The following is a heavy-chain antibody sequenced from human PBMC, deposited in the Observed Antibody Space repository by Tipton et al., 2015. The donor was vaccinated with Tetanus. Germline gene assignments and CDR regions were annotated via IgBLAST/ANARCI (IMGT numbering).Heavy chain of an antibody. CDR1: GFTFSSYS. CDR2: ISSSSSYI. D-gene: IGHD3-9*01. CDR3: ASVTRYLHAFDI. Sequence: SLRLSCAASGFTFSSYSMNWVRQAPGKGLEWVSSISSSSSYIYYADSVKGRFTISRDNAKNSLYLQMNSLRAEDTAVYYCASVTRYLHAFDIWGQGTMVTVSS. V-gene: IGHV3-21*01. J-gene: IGHJ3*02.